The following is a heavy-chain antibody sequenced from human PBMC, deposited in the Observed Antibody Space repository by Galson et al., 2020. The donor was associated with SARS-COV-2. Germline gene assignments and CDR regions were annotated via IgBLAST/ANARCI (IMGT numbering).Heavy chain of an antibody. CDR3: ARTHYDILTGYYWAFDI. CDR2: IDWDDDK. V-gene: IGHV2-70*01. CDR1: GFSLSTSGMC. D-gene: IGHD3-9*01. Sequence: SGPTLVKPTQTLTLTCTFSGFSLSTSGMCVSWIRQPPGKALEWLALIDWDDDKYYSTSLKSRLTISKDTSKNQVVLTMTNMDPVDTATYYCARTHYDILTGYYWAFDIWGQGTMVTVSS. J-gene: IGHJ3*02.